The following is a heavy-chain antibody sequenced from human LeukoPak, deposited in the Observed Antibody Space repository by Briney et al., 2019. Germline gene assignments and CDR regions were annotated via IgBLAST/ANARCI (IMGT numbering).Heavy chain of an antibody. D-gene: IGHD6-13*01. CDR3: AKGALAAAGSGFEY. V-gene: IGHV3-23*01. Sequence: GGSLRLSCAASGFTFSSYAMSWVRQAPGKGLEWVSSISASGGSTYHADSVKGRFTISRDNSKNTVHLQMNSLRADDTALYYCAKGALAAAGSGFEYWGQGTLVTVFS. J-gene: IGHJ4*02. CDR1: GFTFSSYA. CDR2: ISASGGST.